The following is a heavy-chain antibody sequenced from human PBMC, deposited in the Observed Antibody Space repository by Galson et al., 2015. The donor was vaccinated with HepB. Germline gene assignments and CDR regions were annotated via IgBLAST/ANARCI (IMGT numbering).Heavy chain of an antibody. CDR1: GFTFSSYS. V-gene: IGHV3-21*01. J-gene: IGHJ4*02. Sequence: SLRLSCAASGFTFSSYSMNWVRQAPGKGLEWVSSIGSSSSYIYYADSVKGRFTISRDNAKNSLYLQMNSLRAEDTAVYYCARPIVGATTSGTGRDYWGQGTLVTVSS. CDR2: IGSSSSYI. CDR3: ARPIVGATTSGTGRDY. D-gene: IGHD1-26*01.